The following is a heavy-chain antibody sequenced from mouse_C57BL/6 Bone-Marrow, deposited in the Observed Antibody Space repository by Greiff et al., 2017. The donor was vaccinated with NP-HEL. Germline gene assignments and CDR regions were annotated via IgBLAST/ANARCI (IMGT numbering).Heavy chain of an antibody. CDR3: ARRYDGNGY. CDR2: ISSGSSTI. CDR1: GFTFSDYG. V-gene: IGHV5-17*01. D-gene: IGHD2-3*01. Sequence: EVMLVESGGGLVKPGGSLNLSCAASGFTFSDYGMHWVRQAPEKGLEWVAYISSGSSTIYYADTVKGRFTSSRENAKNSLFLKMTSLRSEDTAMYYCARRYDGNGYWGKGTTLTVSS. J-gene: IGHJ2*01.